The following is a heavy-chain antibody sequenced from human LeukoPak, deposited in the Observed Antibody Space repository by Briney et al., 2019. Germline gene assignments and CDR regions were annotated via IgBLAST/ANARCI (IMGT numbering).Heavy chain of an antibody. CDR1: GDSLSDYY. J-gene: IGHJ5*02. Sequence: PSETLSLTCTVSGDSLSDYYWSWVRQPAGKGLEWIGRIFTSGSTIYNPSLKSRATISIDASQNQFSLSLSSVTAADTAVYYCARDWAGHVNWFGPWGQGTLVTVSS. D-gene: IGHD3/OR15-3a*01. CDR2: IFTSGST. V-gene: IGHV4-4*07. CDR3: ARDWAGHVNWFGP.